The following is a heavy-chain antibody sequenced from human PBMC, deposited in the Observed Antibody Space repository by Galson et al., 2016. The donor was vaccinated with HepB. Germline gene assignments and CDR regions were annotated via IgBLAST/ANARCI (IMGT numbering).Heavy chain of an antibody. CDR2: VVGTGGKT. CDR1: GFTFSSYA. CDR3: VKGPTETSSRPDS. D-gene: IGHD2-2*01. V-gene: IGHV3-23*01. Sequence: SLRLSCAASGFTFSSYAMTWVRQAPGEGPEWVSAVVGTGGKTYYADSVKGRFTISRDNSKNTLFLQMSSLRAEDTAVYYCVKGPTETSSRPDSWGQGTLVTVSS. J-gene: IGHJ4*02.